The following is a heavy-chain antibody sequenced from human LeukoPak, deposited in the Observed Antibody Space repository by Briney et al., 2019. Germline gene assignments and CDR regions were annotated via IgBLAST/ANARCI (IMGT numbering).Heavy chain of an antibody. D-gene: IGHD3-10*02. Sequence: PGGSLRLSCAASGFTITTYAMSWVRQAPGKGLECVSTISGSGVGAYYADSVKGRFTISRDNSNNTLYLQMNSLRAEDTALYYCARDLHYYVAMDVWGQGTTVTVSS. V-gene: IGHV3-23*01. CDR3: ARDLHYYVAMDV. CDR1: GFTITTYA. CDR2: ISGSGVGA. J-gene: IGHJ6*02.